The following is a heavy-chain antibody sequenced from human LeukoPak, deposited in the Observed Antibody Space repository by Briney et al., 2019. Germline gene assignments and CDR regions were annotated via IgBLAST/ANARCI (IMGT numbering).Heavy chain of an antibody. CDR1: GFTFSTYW. D-gene: IGHD1-14*01. Sequence: GGSLRLSCAASGFTFSTYWMSWVRQAPGKGLELVANIKQDGSEKYYVDSVKGRFTISRDNNAKNSLYLQLNSLRADDTAVYYCARNQRRLDYWGQGALVTVSS. CDR2: IKQDGSEK. J-gene: IGHJ4*02. CDR3: ARNQRRLDY. V-gene: IGHV3-7*01.